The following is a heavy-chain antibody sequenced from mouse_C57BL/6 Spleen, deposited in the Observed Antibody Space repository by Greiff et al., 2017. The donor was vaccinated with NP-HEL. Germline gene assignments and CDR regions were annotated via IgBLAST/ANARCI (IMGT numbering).Heavy chain of an antibody. V-gene: IGHV5-17*01. D-gene: IGHD3-2*02. J-gene: IGHJ4*01. CDR2: ISSGSSTI. CDR3: ARELRLRRNYAMDY. Sequence: EVQRVESGGGLVKPGGSLKLSCAASGFTFSDYGMHWVRQAPEKGLEWVAYISSGSSTIYYADTVKGRFTISRDNAKNTLFLQMTSLRSEDTAMYYCARELRLRRNYAMDYWGQGTSVTVSS. CDR1: GFTFSDYG.